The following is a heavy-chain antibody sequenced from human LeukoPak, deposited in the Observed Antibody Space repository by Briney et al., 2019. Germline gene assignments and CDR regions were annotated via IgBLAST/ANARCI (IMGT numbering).Heavy chain of an antibody. CDR1: GFTFSSYS. CDR2: ISSSSSYI. CDR3: ATGTGRYCSSTSCYTRPYYYYYMDV. Sequence: GGSLRLSCAASGFTFSSYSMNWVRQAPGKGLEWVSSISSSSSYIYYADSVKGRFTISRDNAKNSLYLQMNSLRAEDTAVYYCATGTGRYCSSTSCYTRPYYYYYMDVWGKGTTVTVSS. V-gene: IGHV3-21*01. J-gene: IGHJ6*03. D-gene: IGHD2-2*02.